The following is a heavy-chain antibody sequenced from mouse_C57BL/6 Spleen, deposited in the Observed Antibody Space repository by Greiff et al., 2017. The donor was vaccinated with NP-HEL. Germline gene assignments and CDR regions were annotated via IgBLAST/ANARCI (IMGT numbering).Heavy chain of an antibody. CDR3: ARRYYGSSYVEYYFDY. CDR1: GYTFTDYY. Sequence: VQLQQSGPELVKPGASVKISCKASGYTFTDYYMNWVKQSHGKSLEWIGDINPNNGGTSYNQKFKGKATLTVDKSSSTAYMELRSLTSEDSAVYYCARRYYGSSYVEYYFDYWGQGTTLTVSS. CDR2: INPNNGGT. D-gene: IGHD1-1*01. V-gene: IGHV1-26*01. J-gene: IGHJ2*01.